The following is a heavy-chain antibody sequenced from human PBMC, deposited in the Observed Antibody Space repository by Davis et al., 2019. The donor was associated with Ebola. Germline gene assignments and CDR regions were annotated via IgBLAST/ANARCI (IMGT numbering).Heavy chain of an antibody. V-gene: IGHV1-2*02. CDR3: ARESDAVGASTTDDAFDV. CDR1: GYTFTAYY. D-gene: IGHD1-26*01. Sequence: ASVKVSCKASGYTFTAYYMHWVRQAPGQGLEWMGWINPNSGGTTYAQKFQGRVTMTSDTSIRTAYLDLSRLTSDDTAVYFCARESDAVGASTTDDAFDVWGQGTMVTVSS. J-gene: IGHJ3*01. CDR2: INPNSGGT.